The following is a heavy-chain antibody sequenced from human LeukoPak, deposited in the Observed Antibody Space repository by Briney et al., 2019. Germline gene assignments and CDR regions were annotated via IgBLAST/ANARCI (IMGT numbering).Heavy chain of an antibody. Sequence: ASVKVSCKASGYTFTSYGISWVRQAPGQGLEWMGWISAYNGNTNYAQKLQGRVTMTTDTSTSTAYMELRSLRSDDTAVYYCARDSVNCSTTSCSDYLDYWGQGTLVTVSS. CDR2: ISAYNGNT. V-gene: IGHV1-18*01. J-gene: IGHJ4*02. CDR3: ARDSVNCSTTSCSDYLDY. CDR1: GYTFTSYG. D-gene: IGHD2-2*01.